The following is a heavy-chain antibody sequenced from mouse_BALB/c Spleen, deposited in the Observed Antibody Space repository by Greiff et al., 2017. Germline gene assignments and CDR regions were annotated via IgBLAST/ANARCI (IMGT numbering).Heavy chain of an antibody. D-gene: IGHD1-2*01. CDR2: ISSGGGNT. J-gene: IGHJ2*01. V-gene: IGHV5-9*03. CDR3: ARSLRGYFDY. CDR1: GFTFSSYT. Sequence: DVMLVESGGGLVKPGGSLKLSCAASGFTFSSYTMSWVRQTPEKRLEWVATISSGGGNTYYPDSVKGRFTISRDNAKNNLYLQMSSLRSEDTALYYCARSLRGYFDYWGQGTTLTVSS.